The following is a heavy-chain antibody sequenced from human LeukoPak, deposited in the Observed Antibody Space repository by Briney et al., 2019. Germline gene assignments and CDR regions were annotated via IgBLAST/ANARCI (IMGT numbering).Heavy chain of an antibody. CDR2: ISAYNGNT. CDR1: GYTFTSYG. D-gene: IGHD3-10*01. J-gene: IGHJ4*02. V-gene: IGHV1-18*04. CDR3: ARPYGSGSYYNSPLDY. Sequence: ASVKVSCTASGYTFTSYGISWVRQAPGQGLEWMGWISAYNGNTNYAQKLQGRVTMTTDTSTSTAYMELRSLRSDDTAVYYCARPYGSGSYYNSPLDYWGQGTLVTVSS.